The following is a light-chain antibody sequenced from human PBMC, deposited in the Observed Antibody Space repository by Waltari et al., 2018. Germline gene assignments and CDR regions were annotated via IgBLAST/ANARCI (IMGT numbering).Light chain of an antibody. CDR1: QSVSNK. CDR2: GAS. CDR3: QETSNLSRT. Sequence: EIVMTQSPATLSLSPGNTATISCRTSQSVSNKLAWYQQKPGQAPRLLIYGASSRATGIPDRFSGSGSGTDFTLTISSLEPEDFAVYYCQETSNLSRTFGQGTKVEIK. J-gene: IGKJ1*01. V-gene: IGKV3D-7*01.